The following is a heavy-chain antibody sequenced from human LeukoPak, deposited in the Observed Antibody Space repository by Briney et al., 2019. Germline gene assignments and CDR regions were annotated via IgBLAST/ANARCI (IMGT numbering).Heavy chain of an antibody. CDR2: IYYSGST. CDR1: GGSISSYY. CDR3: ARGYCSGGSCYNRY. J-gene: IGHJ4*02. D-gene: IGHD2-15*01. V-gene: IGHV4-59*01. Sequence: PSETLSLTCTVSGGSISSYYWSWIRQPPGKGLEGIGYIYYSGSTNYNPSLKSRVTISVDTSKNQFSLKLSSVTAADTAVYYCARGYCSGGSCYNRYWGQGTLVTVSS.